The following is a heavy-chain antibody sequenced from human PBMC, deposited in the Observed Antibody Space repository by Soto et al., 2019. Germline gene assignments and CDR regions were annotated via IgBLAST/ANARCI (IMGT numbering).Heavy chain of an antibody. CDR3: AKDYYYDSSGLSDY. D-gene: IGHD3-22*01. Sequence: PGGSLRLSCAASGFTFSSYGMHWVRQAPGKGLEWVAVISYDGSNKYYADSVKGRFTISRDNSKNTLYLQMNSLRAEDTAVYYCAKDYYYDSSGLSDYWGQGTLVTSPQ. J-gene: IGHJ4*02. CDR1: GFTFSSYG. CDR2: ISYDGSNK. V-gene: IGHV3-30*18.